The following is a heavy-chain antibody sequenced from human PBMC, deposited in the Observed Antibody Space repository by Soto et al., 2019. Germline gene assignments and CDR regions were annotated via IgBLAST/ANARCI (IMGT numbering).Heavy chain of an antibody. Sequence: QVQLVESGGGVVQPGRSLRLSCAASGFTFSSYAMHWVRQAPGKGLEWVAVISYDGSNKYYADSVKGRFTISRDNSKNTLYLQMNSLRAEDTAVYYCARDHAPPYGSGRRHLARFDPWGQGTLVTVSS. J-gene: IGHJ5*02. CDR1: GFTFSSYA. CDR2: ISYDGSNK. D-gene: IGHD3-10*01. V-gene: IGHV3-30-3*01. CDR3: ARDHAPPYGSGRRHLARFDP.